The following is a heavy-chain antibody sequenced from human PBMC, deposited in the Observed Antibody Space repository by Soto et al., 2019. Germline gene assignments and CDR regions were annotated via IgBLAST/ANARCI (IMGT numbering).Heavy chain of an antibody. V-gene: IGHV3-72*01. CDR3: ARTACSGGSCLSPFDS. Sequence: GGSLRLSCAASGFTFSDHYMDWVRQAPGKGLEWVGRIRNKANSYTTEYAASVKGRFIVSRDVSKDSLYLQMNSLKTEDTALYYCARTACSGGSCLSPFDSWGQGT. D-gene: IGHD2-15*01. J-gene: IGHJ4*02. CDR1: GFTFSDHY. CDR2: IRNKANSYTT.